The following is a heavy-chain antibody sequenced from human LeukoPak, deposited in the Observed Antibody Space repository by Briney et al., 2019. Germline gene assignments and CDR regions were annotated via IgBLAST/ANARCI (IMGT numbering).Heavy chain of an antibody. J-gene: IGHJ4*02. CDR3: ARVWSSGYSKDY. CDR1: GFTFSSYS. CDR2: ISSSSSTI. V-gene: IGHV3-48*04. Sequence: GGPLRLSCAASGFTFSSYSIDWVRQAPGKGLEWLSYISSSSSTIYYADSVKGRFTISRDNAKNSVYLQMNSLRAEYTAVYYCARVWSSGYSKDYWGQGTLVTVSS. D-gene: IGHD3-22*01.